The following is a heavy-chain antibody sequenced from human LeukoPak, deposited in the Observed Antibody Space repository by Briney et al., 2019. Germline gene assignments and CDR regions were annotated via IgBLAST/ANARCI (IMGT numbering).Heavy chain of an antibody. Sequence: GASVKVSCKASGYTFTGYYMHWVRQAPGQGLEWMGWINPNSGGTNYAQKFQGWVTMTRDTSISTAYMELSRLRSDDTAVYYCARDRGSGWLDAFDIWGQGTMVTDSS. V-gene: IGHV1-2*04. CDR2: INPNSGGT. CDR1: GYTFTGYY. CDR3: ARDRGSGWLDAFDI. D-gene: IGHD6-19*01. J-gene: IGHJ3*02.